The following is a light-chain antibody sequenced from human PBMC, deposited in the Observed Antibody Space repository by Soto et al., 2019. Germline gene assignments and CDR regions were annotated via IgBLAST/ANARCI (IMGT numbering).Light chain of an antibody. V-gene: IGKV1-5*01. J-gene: IGKJ2*01. CDR1: QSISHY. CDR3: QQYNSEST. CDR2: DAS. Sequence: DIQMTQSPSSLSASVGDRVTITCRASQSISHYLAWYQQKPGKAPKLLIYDASTLEGGIPSRFSGSGSGTKFTLTISSLQPDDFATYYCQQYNSESTFGQGTKLGIK.